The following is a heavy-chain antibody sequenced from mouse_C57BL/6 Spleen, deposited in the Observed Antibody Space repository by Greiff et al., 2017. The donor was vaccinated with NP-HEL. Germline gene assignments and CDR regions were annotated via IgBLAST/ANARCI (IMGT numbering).Heavy chain of an antibody. CDR2: INPGSGGT. J-gene: IGHJ2*01. CDR1: GYAFTNYL. D-gene: IGHD1-1*01. V-gene: IGHV1-54*01. Sequence: QVQLQQSGAELVRPGTSVKVSCKASGYAFTNYLIEWVKQRPGQGLEWIGVINPGSGGTNYNEKFKGKATLTADKSSSTAYMQLSSLTSEDSAVYFCARNYGSSYVFDYWGQGTTLTVSS. CDR3: ARNYGSSYVFDY.